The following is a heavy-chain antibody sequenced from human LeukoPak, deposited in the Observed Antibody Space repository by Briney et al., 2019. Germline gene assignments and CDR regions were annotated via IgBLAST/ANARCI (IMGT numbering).Heavy chain of an antibody. CDR3: ARLPSIAASY. CDR2: IYYSGST. Sequence: SETLSLTCTVSGGSISSYYWSWIRQPPGKGLEWIGYIYYSGSTNYNPSLKSRVTISIDTSKNQFSLKLSSVTAAGTAVYYCARLPSIAASYWGQGTLVTVSS. D-gene: IGHD6-13*01. CDR1: GGSISSYY. J-gene: IGHJ4*02. V-gene: IGHV4-59*08.